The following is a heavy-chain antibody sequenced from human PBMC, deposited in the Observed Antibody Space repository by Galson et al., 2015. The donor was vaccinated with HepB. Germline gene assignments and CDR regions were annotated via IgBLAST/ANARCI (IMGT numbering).Heavy chain of an antibody. V-gene: IGHV3-7*05. CDR2: IKQDGSEK. J-gene: IGHJ4*02. CDR3: ARVIGYYDSSGDYYFDY. CDR1: GFTFSSYW. Sequence: LRLSCAASGFTFSSYWMSWVRQAPGKGLEWVANIKQDGSEKYYVDSVKGRFTISRDNAKNSLYLQMNSLRAEDTAVYYCARVIGYYDSSGDYYFDYWGQGTLVTVSS. D-gene: IGHD3-22*01.